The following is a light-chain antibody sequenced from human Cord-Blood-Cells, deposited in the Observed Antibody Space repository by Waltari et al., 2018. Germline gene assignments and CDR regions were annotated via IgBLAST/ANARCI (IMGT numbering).Light chain of an antibody. J-gene: IGLJ3*02. V-gene: IGLV3-19*01. CDR1: SLRSYY. CDR2: GKN. CDR3: NSRDSSGNHWV. Sequence: SSELTQDPAVSVALGQTLRITCQGYSLRSYYTRLYPQTPGQAPVLVIYGKNNRPSGIPDRFSGSSSGNTASLTITGAQAEDEADYYCNSRDSSGNHWVFGGGTKLTVL.